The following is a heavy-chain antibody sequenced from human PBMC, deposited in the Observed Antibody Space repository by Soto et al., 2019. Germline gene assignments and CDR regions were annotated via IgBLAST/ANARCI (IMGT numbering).Heavy chain of an antibody. CDR3: VREAISGHLDF. J-gene: IGHJ1*01. CDR2: INTVVN. CDR1: GFTFSSHW. D-gene: IGHD1-26*01. V-gene: IGHV3-74*01. Sequence: PGGSLRLSCAAAGFTFSSHWMHWVRQAPGNGQVWVSRINTVVNYADSVTGRFTISRDNGQNSLCLQMNSLKDDDTGLYYCVREAISGHLDFWGQGTMGAVSS.